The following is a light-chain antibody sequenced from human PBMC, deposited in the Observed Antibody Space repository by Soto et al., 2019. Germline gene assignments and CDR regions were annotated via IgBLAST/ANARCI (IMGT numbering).Light chain of an antibody. CDR1: QSVNNNY. Sequence: PGERATLSCRASQSVNNNYLAWYQQKPGQAPRLLINGASSRATGIPDRFSGSGSGTDFTLTISRLEPEDFAVYYCQQYGSSPGTFGQGTKVEIK. J-gene: IGKJ1*01. V-gene: IGKV3-20*01. CDR3: QQYGSSPGT. CDR2: GAS.